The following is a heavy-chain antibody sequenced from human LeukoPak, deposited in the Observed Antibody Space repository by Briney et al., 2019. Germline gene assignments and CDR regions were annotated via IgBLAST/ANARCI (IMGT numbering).Heavy chain of an antibody. V-gene: IGHV3-53*01. Sequence: GGSLRLSCAASGFTVSSNYMSWVRQAPGKGLEWVSVIYSGGSTYYADSVKGRFTISRDNSKNTLYLQMNSLRAEDTAVYYCAKEVTVRYYYMDVWGKGTTVTVSS. CDR1: GFTVSSNY. J-gene: IGHJ6*03. D-gene: IGHD2-21*02. CDR3: AKEVTVRYYYMDV. CDR2: IYSGGST.